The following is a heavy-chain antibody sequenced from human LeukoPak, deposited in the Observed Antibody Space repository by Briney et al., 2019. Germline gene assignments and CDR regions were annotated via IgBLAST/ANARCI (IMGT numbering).Heavy chain of an antibody. D-gene: IGHD5-12*01. CDR3: ARHAATITYYFDY. V-gene: IGHV4-30-4*01. CDR2: IYYSGST. Sequence: PSETLSLTCTVSGGSISSGDYYWSWIRQPPGKGLEWIGYIYYSGSTYYNPSLKSRVTISVDTSKNQFSLKLSSVTAADTAVYYCARHAATITYYFDYWGQXTLVTVSS. CDR1: GGSISSGDYY. J-gene: IGHJ4*02.